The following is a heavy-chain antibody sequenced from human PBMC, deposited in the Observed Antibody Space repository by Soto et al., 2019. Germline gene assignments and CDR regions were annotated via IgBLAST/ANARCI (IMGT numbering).Heavy chain of an antibody. V-gene: IGHV3-48*03. CDR1: GFTFSSYE. CDR3: AGGSSIAALERYGAMDYYYYGMDV. D-gene: IGHD6-6*01. Sequence: PGGSLRLSCAVSGFTFSSYEMNWVRQAPGKGLEWVSYISSSGSTIYYADSVKGRFTISRDNAKNSLYLQMNSLRAEDTAVYYCAGGSSIAALERYGAMDYYYYGMDVWGQGTTVTVS. CDR2: ISSSGSTI. J-gene: IGHJ6*02.